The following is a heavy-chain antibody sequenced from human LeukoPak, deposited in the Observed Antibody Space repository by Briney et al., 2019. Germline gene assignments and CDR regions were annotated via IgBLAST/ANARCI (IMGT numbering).Heavy chain of an antibody. J-gene: IGHJ3*02. CDR1: VFTVSGNY. Sequence: PLGSLRLSRAASVFTVSGNYMSWVRQAPRKGLEWVSVIYSGGSTYYADSVKGLFTISRDNSKNTLYLQMNSLRAEDTAVYYCAREVGAADAFDIWGQGTMVTVSS. V-gene: IGHV3-53*01. D-gene: IGHD1-26*01. CDR3: AREVGAADAFDI. CDR2: IYSGGST.